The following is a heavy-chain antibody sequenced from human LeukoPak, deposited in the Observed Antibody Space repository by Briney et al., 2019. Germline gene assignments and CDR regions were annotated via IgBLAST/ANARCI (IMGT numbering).Heavy chain of an antibody. CDR3: AKTLPYGSDPFDY. J-gene: IGHJ4*02. CDR2: FDPEDGET. D-gene: IGHD3-10*01. CDR1: GNTFTGYY. Sequence: ASVKVSCKASGNTFTGYYMHWVRQAPGKGLEWMGGFDPEDGETIYAQKFQGRVTMTEDTSTDTAYMELSSLRSEDTAVYYCAKTLPYGSDPFDYWGQGTLVTVSS. V-gene: IGHV1-24*01.